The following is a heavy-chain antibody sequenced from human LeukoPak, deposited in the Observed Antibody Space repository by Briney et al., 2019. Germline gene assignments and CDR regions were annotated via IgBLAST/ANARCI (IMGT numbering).Heavy chain of an antibody. V-gene: IGHV4-59*12. Sequence: PSETLSLTCTVSGGSISSYYWSWIRQPPGKGLEWIGYIYYSGSTNYNPSLKSRVTISVDTSKNQFSLKLSSVTAADTAVYYCARDSSSWPSYYFDYWGQGTLVTVSS. D-gene: IGHD6-13*01. CDR2: IYYSGST. CDR3: ARDSSSWPSYYFDY. J-gene: IGHJ4*02. CDR1: GGSISSYY.